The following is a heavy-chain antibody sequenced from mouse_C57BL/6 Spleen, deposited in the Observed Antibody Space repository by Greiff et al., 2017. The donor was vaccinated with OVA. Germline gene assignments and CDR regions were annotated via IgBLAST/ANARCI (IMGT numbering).Heavy chain of an antibody. V-gene: IGHV1-64*01. CDR1: GYTFTSYW. CDR3: ARDGRAY. CDR2: IHPNSGST. Sequence: QVHVKQSGAELVKPGASVKLSCKASGYTFTSYWMHWVKQRPGQGLEWIGMIHPNSGSTNYNEKFKSKATLTVDKSSSTAYMQLSSLTSEDSAVYYCARDGRAYWGQGTLVTVSA. J-gene: IGHJ3*01. D-gene: IGHD2-3*01.